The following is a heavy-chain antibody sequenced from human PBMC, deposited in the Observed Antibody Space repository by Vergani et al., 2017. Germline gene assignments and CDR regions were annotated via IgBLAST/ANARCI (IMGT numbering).Heavy chain of an antibody. J-gene: IGHJ4*02. V-gene: IGHV3-30*02. D-gene: IGHD3-22*01. CDR3: ARLYYDSSGYYGRLGGGDY. CDR1: GFTFSSYG. CDR2: IRYDGSNK. Sequence: QVQLVESGGGVVQPGGSLRLSCAASGFTFSSYGMHWVRQAPGKGLEWVAFIRYDGSNKYYADSVKGRFTISRDNSKNTLYLQMNSLRAEDTAVYYCARLYYDSSGYYGRLGGGDYWGQGTLVTVSS.